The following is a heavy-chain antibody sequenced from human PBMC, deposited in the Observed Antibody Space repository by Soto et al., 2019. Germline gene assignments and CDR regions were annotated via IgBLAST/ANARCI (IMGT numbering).Heavy chain of an antibody. Sequence: PSETLSLTCAVYGGSFSGYYLSWIRQPPGKGLEWIGEINHSGSTNYNPSLKSRVTISVDTSKNQFSLKLSSVTAADTAVYYCARDRSRQYRMIRGVRWFDPWGQGTLVTVSS. J-gene: IGHJ5*02. CDR1: GGSFSGYY. V-gene: IGHV4-34*01. CDR3: ARDRSRQYRMIRGVRWFDP. CDR2: INHSGST. D-gene: IGHD3-10*01.